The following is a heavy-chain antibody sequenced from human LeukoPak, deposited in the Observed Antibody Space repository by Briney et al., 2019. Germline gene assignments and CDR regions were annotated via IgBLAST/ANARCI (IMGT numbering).Heavy chain of an antibody. V-gene: IGHV4-61*02. CDR3: ATVGGSTRRSYYYMDV. D-gene: IGHD2-2*01. CDR2: IYTSGST. CDR1: GGSISSGSYY. Sequence: SQTLSLTCTVSGGSISSGSYYWSWIRQPAGKGLEWIGRIYTSGSTNYNPSLKSRVTISVDTSKNQFSLKLSPVTAADTAVYYCATVGGSTRRSYYYMDVWGKGTTVTVSS. J-gene: IGHJ6*03.